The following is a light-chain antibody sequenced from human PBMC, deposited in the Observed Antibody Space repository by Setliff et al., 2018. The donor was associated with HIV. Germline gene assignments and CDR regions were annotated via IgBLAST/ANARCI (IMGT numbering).Light chain of an antibody. J-gene: IGLJ1*01. Sequence: QSVLTQPASVSGSPGQSITISCTGADSDVGGYNYVSWYQQHPGKAPKLMIYEVTNRPSGVSNRFSGSKSGNTASLTISGLQTEDEADYYCSSYTSSSTRVFGTGTKVTV. CDR1: DSDVGGYNY. V-gene: IGLV2-14*01. CDR2: EVT. CDR3: SSYTSSSTRV.